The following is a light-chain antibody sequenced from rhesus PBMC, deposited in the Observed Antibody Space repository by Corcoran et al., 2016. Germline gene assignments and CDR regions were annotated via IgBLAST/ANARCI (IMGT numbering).Light chain of an antibody. V-gene: IGKV7-13*01. CDR3: LQSKNSPWT. CDR2: QAS. Sequence: DIVLTQSPASLAVSPGQRATITCRASESLSVFGISLFHWYQQKPGQPPKLLISQASNKDTGVPARFSGSGSGTYFTLTINPVEADDAADYYCLQSKNSPWTFGQGTKVEIK. CDR1: ESLSVFGISL. J-gene: IGKJ1*01.